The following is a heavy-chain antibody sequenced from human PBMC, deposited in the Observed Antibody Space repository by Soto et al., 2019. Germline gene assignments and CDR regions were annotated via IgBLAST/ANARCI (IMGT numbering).Heavy chain of an antibody. Sequence: QVQLQESGPGLVKPSQTLSLTCTVSGGSISSGGYYWSWIRQHPGKGLEWIGYIYYSGSTYYNPSLKLRVTISVDTSKTQFSLKRSSVTAADTAVYYCARVVARGGNFDYWGQGTLVTVSS. CDR1: GGSISSGGYY. V-gene: IGHV4-31*03. D-gene: IGHD2-21*01. CDR3: ARVVARGGNFDY. CDR2: IYYSGST. J-gene: IGHJ4*02.